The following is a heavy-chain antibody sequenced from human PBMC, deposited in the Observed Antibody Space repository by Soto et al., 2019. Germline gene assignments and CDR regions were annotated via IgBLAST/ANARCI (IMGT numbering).Heavy chain of an antibody. Sequence: GGSLRLSCAASGFTFSSYAMSWVRQAPGEGLEWVSVISGSGGSTRYADSVKGRFTISRDNSKNTLYLQMNSLRVGDTAVYYCAKLFPLWLGQNGIGDYWGQGTLVTVSS. D-gene: IGHD6-19*01. CDR3: AKLFPLWLGQNGIGDY. V-gene: IGHV3-23*01. CDR1: GFTFSSYA. J-gene: IGHJ4*02. CDR2: ISGSGGST.